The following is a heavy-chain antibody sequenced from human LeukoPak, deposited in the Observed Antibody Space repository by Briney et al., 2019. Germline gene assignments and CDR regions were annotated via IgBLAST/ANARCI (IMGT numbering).Heavy chain of an antibody. V-gene: IGHV4-34*01. CDR1: GGSFSGYY. CDR3: ASGRRDCSSTSCYKVGYYYYYYMDV. J-gene: IGHJ6*03. Sequence: LSLTCAVYGGSFSGYYWSWIRQPPGKGLEWIGEINHSGSTNYNPSLKSRVTISVDTSMNQFSLKLSSVTAADTAVYYCASGRRDCSSTSCYKVGYYYYYYMDVWGKGTTVTVSS. D-gene: IGHD2-2*02. CDR2: INHSGST.